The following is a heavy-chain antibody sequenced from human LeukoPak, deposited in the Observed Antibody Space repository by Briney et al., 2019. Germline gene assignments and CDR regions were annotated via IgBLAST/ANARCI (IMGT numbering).Heavy chain of an antibody. CDR1: GGSISSGGYY. J-gene: IGHJ5*02. CDR3: ARETGTTVNWFDP. V-gene: IGHV4-31*03. Sequence: SQTLSLTCTVSGGSISSGGYYWSWIRQHPGKGLEWIGYIYYGGSTYYNPSLKSRVTISVDTSKNQFSLKLSSVTAADTAVYYCARETGTTVNWFDPWGQGTLVTVSS. D-gene: IGHD1-7*01. CDR2: IYYGGST.